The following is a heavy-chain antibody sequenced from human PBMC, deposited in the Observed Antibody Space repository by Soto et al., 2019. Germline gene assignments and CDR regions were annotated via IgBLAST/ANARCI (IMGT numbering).Heavy chain of an antibody. Sequence: QLQLQESGSGLVRPSQTLSLTCAVSGGSISSGGYSWNWIRQPPGKGLEWIGYIYHSGSTLYNPFPESRVTRSVDKSKIQFSLTMTSVTAADTAVYYCARDQLEGNWFDPWGQGTLVTVSS. V-gene: IGHV4-30-2*01. D-gene: IGHD1-1*01. CDR1: GGSISSGGYS. CDR2: IYHSGST. J-gene: IGHJ5*02. CDR3: ARDQLEGNWFDP.